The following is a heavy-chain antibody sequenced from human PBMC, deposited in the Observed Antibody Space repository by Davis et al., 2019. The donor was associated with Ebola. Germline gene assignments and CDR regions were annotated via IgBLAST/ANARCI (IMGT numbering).Heavy chain of an antibody. CDR3: ARDLLRYCSGGSCYYYGMDV. Sequence: VKVSCKASGGTFSSYAISWVRQAPGQGLEWMGGIIPIFGTANYAQKFQGRVTITADESTSTAYMELSSLRSEDTAVYYCARDLLRYCSGGSCYYYGMDVWGQGTTVTVSS. V-gene: IGHV1-69*13. CDR2: IIPIFGTA. CDR1: GGTFSSYA. D-gene: IGHD2-15*01. J-gene: IGHJ6*02.